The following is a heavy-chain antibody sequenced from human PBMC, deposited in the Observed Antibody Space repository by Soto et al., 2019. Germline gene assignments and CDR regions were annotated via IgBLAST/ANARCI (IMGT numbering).Heavy chain of an antibody. V-gene: IGHV3-30-3*01. D-gene: IGHD6-25*01. CDR2: ISYDGSNK. J-gene: IGHJ4*02. Sequence: QVHLVESGGGVVQPGRSLRLSCAASGFTFSSYAMHWVRQAPGRGLEWVAVISYDGSNKYYSDSVKGRFTISRDNSKNTLYLPMNSLTSEYTALYLCARDLARGTATWEGCIDYWGQGTLVTVSS. CDR3: ARDLARGTATWEGCIDY. CDR1: GFTFSSYA.